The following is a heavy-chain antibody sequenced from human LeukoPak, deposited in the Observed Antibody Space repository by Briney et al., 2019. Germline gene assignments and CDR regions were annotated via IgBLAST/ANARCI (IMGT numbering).Heavy chain of an antibody. CDR2: ISGSGGST. CDR3: AKDDYDILTGYSNHYYYGMDV. D-gene: IGHD3-9*01. Sequence: GSLRLSCAASGFTFSSYAMSWVRQAPGKGLEWVSAISGSGGSTYYADSVKGRFTISRDNSKNTLYLQMNSLRAEDTAVYYCAKDDYDILTGYSNHYYYGMDVWGQGTTVTVSS. V-gene: IGHV3-23*01. CDR1: GFTFSSYA. J-gene: IGHJ6*02.